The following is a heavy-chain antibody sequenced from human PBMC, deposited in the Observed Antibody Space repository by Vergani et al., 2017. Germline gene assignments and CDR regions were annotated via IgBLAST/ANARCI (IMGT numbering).Heavy chain of an antibody. CDR3: TTGFPGSSWSTY. CDR1: GFTFTDYG. V-gene: IGHV3-49*04. CDR2: VRNKEDGGTP. Sequence: EVQLVESGGGLEQPGRSLRLSCRASGFTFTDYGISWVRQAPGKGLEWVGFVRNKEDGGTPEHAASVKGRFTISRDNSKNTMFLQMNNLRAEDTAVYYCTTGFPGSSWSTYWGQGTLVTVSS. J-gene: IGHJ4*01. D-gene: IGHD6-13*01.